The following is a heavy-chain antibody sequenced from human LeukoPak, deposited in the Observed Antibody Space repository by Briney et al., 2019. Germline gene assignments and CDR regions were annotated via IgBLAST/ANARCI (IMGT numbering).Heavy chain of an antibody. J-gene: IGHJ4*02. CDR2: IYSGGST. CDR1: GFTVSSNY. CDR3: ARVLGDSSGYYIDY. Sequence: GGSVRLSCAASGFTVSSNYMSWVRQAPGKGLEWVSVIYSGGSTYYADSVKGRFTISRDNSKNTLYLQMNSLRAEDTAVYYCARVLGDSSGYYIDYWGQGTLVTVSS. V-gene: IGHV3-66*02. D-gene: IGHD3-22*01.